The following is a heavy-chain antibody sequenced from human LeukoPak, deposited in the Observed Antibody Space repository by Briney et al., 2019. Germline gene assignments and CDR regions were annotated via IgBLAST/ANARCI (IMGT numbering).Heavy chain of an antibody. Sequence: SETLSLTCAVYGGSFSGYYWSWIRQPPGKGLEWIGEINHSGSTNYNPSLKSRVTISVDTSKNQFSLKLSSVTAADAAVYYCARGSTTGYYRRSPFDYWGQGTLVTVSS. CDR3: ARGSTTGYYRRSPFDY. D-gene: IGHD1-26*01. V-gene: IGHV4-34*01. J-gene: IGHJ4*02. CDR2: INHSGST. CDR1: GGSFSGYY.